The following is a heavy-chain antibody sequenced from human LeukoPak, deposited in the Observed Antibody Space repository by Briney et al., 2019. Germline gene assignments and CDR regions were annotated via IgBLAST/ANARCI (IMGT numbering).Heavy chain of an antibody. CDR3: AREVGATNAFDI. CDR1: GFTFSGYS. Sequence: AGGSLRLSCAASGFTFSGYSMNWVRQAPGKGLEWVSYISSSRSTIYYADSVKGRFTISRDNAKNSLYLQMNSLRAEDTAVYYCAREVGATNAFDIWGQGTMVTVSS. V-gene: IGHV3-48*04. J-gene: IGHJ3*02. D-gene: IGHD1-26*01. CDR2: ISSSRSTI.